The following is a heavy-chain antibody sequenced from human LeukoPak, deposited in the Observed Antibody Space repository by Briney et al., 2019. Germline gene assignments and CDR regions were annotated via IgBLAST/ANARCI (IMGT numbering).Heavy chain of an antibody. D-gene: IGHD4-11*01. CDR3: AINDYSNYYFDY. J-gene: IGHJ4*02. Sequence: SETLSLTCAVSGGSISSSNWWSWVRQPPGKGLEWIGEIYHSGSTNYNPSLKSRVTISVDKSKNQFSLKLSSVTAADTAVYYCAINDYSNYYFDYWGQGTLVTVSS. V-gene: IGHV4-4*02. CDR2: IYHSGST. CDR1: GGSISSSNW.